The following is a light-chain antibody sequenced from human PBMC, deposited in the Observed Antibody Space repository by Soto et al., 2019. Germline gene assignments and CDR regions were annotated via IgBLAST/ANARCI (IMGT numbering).Light chain of an antibody. CDR1: QSVSSY. Sequence: EIVLTQSPATLSLSPGERATLSCRASQSVSSYLAWYQQKPGQAPRLLLYDASNRATGIPARFSGSGSGTDFPLTIISLAPEDFAVCHCQQRINWPPGTFGQGTKVEIK. CDR3: QQRINWPPGT. V-gene: IGKV3-11*01. CDR2: DAS. J-gene: IGKJ1*01.